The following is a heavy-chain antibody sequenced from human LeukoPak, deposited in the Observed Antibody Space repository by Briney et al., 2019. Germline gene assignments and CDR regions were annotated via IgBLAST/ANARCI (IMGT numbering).Heavy chain of an antibody. D-gene: IGHD3-16*01. CDR2: INHSGST. J-gene: IGHJ4*02. Sequence: SETLSLTCAVDGGSLSNYYWSWIRQPPGKGLEWIGEINHSGSTHYNPSLKSRVTISVDTSKSQFSLKLSSVTAADAAIYYCARDPSTFYFDYWGQGALVTVSS. CDR1: GGSLSNYY. V-gene: IGHV4-34*01. CDR3: ARDPSTFYFDY.